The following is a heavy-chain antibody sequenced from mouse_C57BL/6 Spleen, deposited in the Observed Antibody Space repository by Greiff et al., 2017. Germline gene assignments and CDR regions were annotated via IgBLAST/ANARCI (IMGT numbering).Heavy chain of an antibody. CDR3: ARSGDYGSSPWFAY. V-gene: IGHV1-61*01. Sequence: QVQLQQPGAELVRPGSSVKLSCKASGYTFTSYWMDWVKQRPGQGLEWIGNIYPSDSETHYNQKFKDKATLTVDKSSSTAYMQLSSLTSEDSAVYVCARSGDYGSSPWFAYWGQGTLVTVSA. CDR2: IYPSDSET. CDR1: GYTFTSYW. D-gene: IGHD1-1*01. J-gene: IGHJ3*01.